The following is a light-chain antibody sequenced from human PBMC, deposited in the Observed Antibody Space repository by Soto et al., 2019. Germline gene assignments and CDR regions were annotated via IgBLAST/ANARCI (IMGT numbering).Light chain of an antibody. CDR1: SSDIGGYDF. CDR3: CSHAGSKNYYL. V-gene: IGLV2-8*01. CDR2: AVT. Sequence: QSALTQPPSASGSPGQSVTISCTASSSDIGGYDFVSWYQQHPGKVPKLLIYAVTKRPSGVPDRFSGSKSGNTASLTVSGLQAYDEADYYCCSHAGSKNYYLFGPGTKLTVL. J-gene: IGLJ1*01.